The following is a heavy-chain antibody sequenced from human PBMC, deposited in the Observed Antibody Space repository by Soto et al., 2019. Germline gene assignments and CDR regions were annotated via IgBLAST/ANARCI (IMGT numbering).Heavy chain of an antibody. V-gene: IGHV4-4*02. CDR1: GLSISSDNW. D-gene: IGHD6-13*01. CDR2: IHHSGST. CDR3: ARDQGSHLGD. Sequence: QVQLQESGPGLVRPSGTVSLTCAVSGLSISSDNWWSWVRQPPGKGLECIGEIHHSGSTNYNPSLKRRVTMSVVPSKDLFSLTLNSVTAADTAFYYCARDQGSHLGDWGQGTLVSVSS. J-gene: IGHJ4*02.